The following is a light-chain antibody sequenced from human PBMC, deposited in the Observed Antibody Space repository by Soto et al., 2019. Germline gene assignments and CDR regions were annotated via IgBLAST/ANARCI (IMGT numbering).Light chain of an antibody. V-gene: IGKV3-15*01. CDR1: QSVSGN. CDR2: CAS. CDR3: HQYNYWPPMT. Sequence: EIVMTQSPATLSVSPGERATLSCRASQSVSGNLAWYQQKPGQAPRLLIYCASTRATGIPARFSGSGSGTEFTVPISSLQSEDFAVYYCHQYNYWPPMTFGPGTKVDVK. J-gene: IGKJ3*01.